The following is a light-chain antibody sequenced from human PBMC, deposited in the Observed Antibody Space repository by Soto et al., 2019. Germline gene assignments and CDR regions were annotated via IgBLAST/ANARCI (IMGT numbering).Light chain of an antibody. CDR1: QDIGDE. CDR2: ASS. J-gene: IGKJ1*01. Sequence: AIQMTQSPSSLSASVGDTVMITCRASQDIGDELGWYQQKPGKAPKALIYASSLLQSGVPSRFSGGGSGTDFTLTISRLQPEDVATYYCLQDDSYPRTFGQGTKWEIK. V-gene: IGKV1-6*01. CDR3: LQDDSYPRT.